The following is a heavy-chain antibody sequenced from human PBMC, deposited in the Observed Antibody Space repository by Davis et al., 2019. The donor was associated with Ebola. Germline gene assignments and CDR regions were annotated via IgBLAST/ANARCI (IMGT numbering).Heavy chain of an antibody. J-gene: IGHJ4*02. Sequence: GESLKISCAASGFTFSSYAMHWVRQAPGKGLEWVAVISYDGSNKYYADSVKGRFTISRDNSKNTLYLQMNSLRAEDTAVYYCARGEYLYGDYGPYWGQGTLVTVSS. CDR2: ISYDGSNK. CDR1: GFTFSSYA. D-gene: IGHD4-17*01. CDR3: ARGEYLYGDYGPY. V-gene: IGHV3-30-3*01.